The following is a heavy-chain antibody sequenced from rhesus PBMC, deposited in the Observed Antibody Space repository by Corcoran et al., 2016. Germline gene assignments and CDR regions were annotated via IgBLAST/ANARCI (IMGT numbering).Heavy chain of an antibody. Sequence: EVQLGESGGGLVQPGGSLGVSCAAAGFTFSTHYMYWGRQAPGKGLGWVGFMRSKAYGGTAEYAASVKGRFTISRDDSKSIAYLQMSSLKTEDTAVYYCTSGGYYCGQGVLVTVSS. D-gene: IGHD3-9*01. J-gene: IGHJ4*01. CDR2: MRSKAYGGTA. CDR3: TSGGYY. V-gene: IGHV3-6*01. CDR1: GFTFSTHY.